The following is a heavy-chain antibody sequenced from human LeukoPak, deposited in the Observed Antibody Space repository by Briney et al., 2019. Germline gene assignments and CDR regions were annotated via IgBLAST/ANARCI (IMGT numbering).Heavy chain of an antibody. CDR3: ARGVGSTSSNWFDP. V-gene: IGHV4-61*02. Sequence: PSETLSLTCTVSGGSVSSGTYYWSWIRQPAGKGLEWIGRIYGSWNTNHNPSLKSRVTISVDTSRNQFSLKLSSVSTADTAVYYCARGVGSTSSNWFDPWGQGTLVTVSS. D-gene: IGHD2-2*01. J-gene: IGHJ5*02. CDR1: GGSVSSGTYY. CDR2: IYGSWNT.